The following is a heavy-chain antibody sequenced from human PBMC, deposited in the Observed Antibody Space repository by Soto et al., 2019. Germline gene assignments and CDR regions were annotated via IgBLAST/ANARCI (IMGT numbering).Heavy chain of an antibody. V-gene: IGHV3-9*01. D-gene: IGHD6-19*01. CDR2: ISWNSGSI. CDR3: AKDMHSSGWYRTWDAFDI. J-gene: IGHJ3*02. Sequence: GGSLRLSCAASGFTFDDYAMHWVRQAPGKGLEWVSGISWNSGSIGYADSVKGRFTISRDNAKNSLYLQMNSLRAEDTALYYCAKDMHSSGWYRTWDAFDIWGQGTMVTVSS. CDR1: GFTFDDYA.